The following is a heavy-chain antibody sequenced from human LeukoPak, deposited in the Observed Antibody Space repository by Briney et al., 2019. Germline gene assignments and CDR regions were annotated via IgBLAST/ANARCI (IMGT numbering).Heavy chain of an antibody. Sequence: SETLSLTCTVSGVSICSYYWSWMRQPPGQGLKWFGYIYYSGSTNYNPYLKSRVIISVDTSKNQFSLKLSSVTAADAAVYYCARDSSTLHYYGSGPRVSRFDYWGQGTLVTVSS. CDR2: IYYSGST. J-gene: IGHJ4*02. CDR3: ARDSSTLHYYGSGPRVSRFDY. CDR1: GVSICSYY. V-gene: IGHV4-59*01. D-gene: IGHD3-10*01.